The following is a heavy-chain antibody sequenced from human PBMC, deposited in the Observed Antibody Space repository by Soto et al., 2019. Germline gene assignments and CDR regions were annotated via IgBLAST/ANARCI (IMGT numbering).Heavy chain of an antibody. V-gene: IGHV3-33*01. D-gene: IGHD5-18*01. CDR1: GFTFSSYG. J-gene: IGHJ6*02. Sequence: GGSLRLSCAASGFTFSSYGMHWVRQAPGKGLEWVAVIWYDGSNKYYADSVKGRFTISRDNSKNTLYLQMNSLRAEDTAVYYCARDGPGNSSLYYYGMDVWRQGTTVTVS. CDR2: IWYDGSNK. CDR3: ARDGPGNSSLYYYGMDV.